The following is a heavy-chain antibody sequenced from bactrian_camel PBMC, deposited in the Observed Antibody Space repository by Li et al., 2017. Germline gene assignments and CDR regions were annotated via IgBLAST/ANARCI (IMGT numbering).Heavy chain of an antibody. V-gene: IGHV3S54*01. CDR3: AADLQWCRSGYFDPYARLGY. CDR1: LYIYSIYC. CDR2: HYTGTATK. Sequence: HVQLVESGGESVQAGGSLRLSCEISLYIYSIYCMGWFRQAPGKERAAVAAHYTGTATKYVADSVKGRYDISQDGAQRTIHLQMNRLEPEDTAIYYCAADLQWCRSGYFDPYARLGYRGQGTQVTVS. D-gene: IGHD2*01. J-gene: IGHJ4*01.